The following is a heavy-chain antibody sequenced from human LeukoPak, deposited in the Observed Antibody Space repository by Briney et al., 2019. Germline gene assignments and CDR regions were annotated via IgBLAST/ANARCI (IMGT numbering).Heavy chain of an antibody. CDR2: ISSSSGYT. J-gene: IGHJ4*02. Sequence: GGSLRLSCAASGFTFSSDSMNWGRQAPAKGLGWVSFISSSSGYTDYAASVKGRFTISRDNAKNPLYLQMNTLTAEDTAVYYCARGGRTERVSYYFDYWGQGTMVTVSS. CDR3: ARGGRTERVSYYFDY. D-gene: IGHD2-15*01. CDR1: GFTFSSDS. V-gene: IGHV3-21*01.